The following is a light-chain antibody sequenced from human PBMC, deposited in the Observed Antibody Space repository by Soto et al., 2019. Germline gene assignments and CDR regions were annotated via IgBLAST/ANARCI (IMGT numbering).Light chain of an antibody. J-gene: IGKJ4*01. CDR2: SAS. CDR3: QQLNGYQLA. V-gene: IGKV1-9*01. Sequence: DIQLTQSPSFLSASVGDTVTITCRASQGMSTYLAWYQQKPGKVPKLLIRSASTVQSGVPPRLSVGGAETEFTLTISTLQPDDSGIYYCQQLNGYQLAFGGGTNVEIK. CDR1: QGMSTY.